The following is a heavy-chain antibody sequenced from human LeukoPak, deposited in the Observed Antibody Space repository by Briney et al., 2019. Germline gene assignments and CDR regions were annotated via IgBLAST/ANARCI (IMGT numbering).Heavy chain of an antibody. CDR1: GGTFSSYA. V-gene: IGHV1-69*01. D-gene: IGHD3-22*01. CDR2: IIPIFGTA. J-gene: IGHJ4*02. Sequence: SVKVSRKASGGTFSSYAISWVRQAPGQGLEWMGGIIPIFGTANYAQKFQGRVTITADESTSTAYMELRSLRSDDTAVYYCARGSTARYYYDSSGYYRGAVDYWGQGTLVTISS. CDR3: ARGSTARYYYDSSGYYRGAVDY.